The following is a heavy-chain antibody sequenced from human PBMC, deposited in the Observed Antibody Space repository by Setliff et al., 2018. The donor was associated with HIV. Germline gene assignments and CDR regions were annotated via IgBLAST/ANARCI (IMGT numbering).Heavy chain of an antibody. Sequence: PSETLSLTCTVSGGSIRSSSYYWAWLRQSPGKGLEWIGSMFYSGRTYHNPSLKSRVTISIDTSTNQFSLKLSSVTAADTAVYYCARGQPQGGGTYWSAFDIWGQGTMVTVSS. CDR1: GGSIRSSSYY. J-gene: IGHJ3*02. D-gene: IGHD1-26*01. CDR2: MFYSGRT. V-gene: IGHV4-39*07. CDR3: ARGQPQGGGTYWSAFDI.